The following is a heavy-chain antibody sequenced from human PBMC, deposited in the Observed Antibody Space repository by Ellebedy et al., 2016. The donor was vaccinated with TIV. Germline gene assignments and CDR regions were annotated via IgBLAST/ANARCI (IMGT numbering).Heavy chain of an antibody. CDR1: GGSISIGGYY. J-gene: IGHJ3*01. CDR3: ARGRSFEAFDV. V-gene: IGHV4-39*07. CDR2: LYYSGST. Sequence: SETLSLTCSVSGGSISIGGYYWDWIRQPPGKGLEWIGSLYYSGSTHYNPSLKSRVTISMHPSKNQFSLKLSSVTAADTAVYYCARGRSFEAFDVWGQGTVVTVSS.